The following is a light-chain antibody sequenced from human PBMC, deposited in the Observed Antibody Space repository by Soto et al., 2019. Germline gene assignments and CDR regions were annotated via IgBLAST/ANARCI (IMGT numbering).Light chain of an antibody. CDR3: QQDFSRLLS. Sequence: DIRMTQSPPSLSASEGDRVSITCRSSQNIRTYVNWFQHKLGNAPKLLIYAASTLHSGIPSRFSGSGSGTEFTLTINNLQPEDFATYYCQQDFSRLLSFGSGTQLEI. CDR1: QNIRTY. CDR2: AAS. J-gene: IGKJ4*01. V-gene: IGKV1-39*01.